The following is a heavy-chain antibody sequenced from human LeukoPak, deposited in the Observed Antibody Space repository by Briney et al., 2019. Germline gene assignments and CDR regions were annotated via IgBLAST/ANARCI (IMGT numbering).Heavy chain of an antibody. CDR3: ARVQYSSGWTFFDY. CDR2: IYTSGST. V-gene: IGHV4-39*07. CDR1: GGSISSRSYY. D-gene: IGHD6-19*01. J-gene: IGHJ4*02. Sequence: PSETLSLTCIVSGGSISSRSYYWDWIRQPPGKGLEWIGRIYTSGSTNYNPSLKSRVTMSVDTSKNQFSLKLSSVTAADTAVYYCARVQYSSGWTFFDYWGQGTLVIVSS.